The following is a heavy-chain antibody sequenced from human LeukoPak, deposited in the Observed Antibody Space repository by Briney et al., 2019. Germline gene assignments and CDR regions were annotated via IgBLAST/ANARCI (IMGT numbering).Heavy chain of an antibody. Sequence: GGTLRLSCAASRFTFSDYYMSWIRQAPGKGLEWISYISSGSPYTRYADSVKGRFTISRDNAKNSLSLRMNSLRAEDTAVYYCARVRGSYSVDYWGQGTLVTVSS. D-gene: IGHD1-26*01. V-gene: IGHV3-11*03. CDR1: RFTFSDYY. CDR2: ISSGSPYT. J-gene: IGHJ4*02. CDR3: ARVRGSYSVDY.